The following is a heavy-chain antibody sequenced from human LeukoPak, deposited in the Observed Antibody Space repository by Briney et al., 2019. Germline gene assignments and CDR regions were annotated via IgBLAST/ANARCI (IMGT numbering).Heavy chain of an antibody. D-gene: IGHD2-15*01. Sequence: SETLSLTCAVYGGSFSGYYWSWIRQPPGKGLEWIGEINHSGSTNYNPSLKSRVTISVDTSKNQFSLKLSSVTAADTAVYYCAREPAYCSGGSRYEGDGYFDYWGQGTLVTVSS. CDR1: GGSFSGYY. J-gene: IGHJ4*02. CDR3: AREPAYCSGGSRYEGDGYFDY. V-gene: IGHV4-34*01. CDR2: INHSGST.